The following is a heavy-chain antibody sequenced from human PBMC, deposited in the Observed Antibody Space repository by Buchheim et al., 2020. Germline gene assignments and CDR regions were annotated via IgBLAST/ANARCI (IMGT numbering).Heavy chain of an antibody. D-gene: IGHD1-26*01. CDR2: ISGSGSVI. CDR1: GFTFNTYE. CDR3: ARVGATYF. Sequence: EVHLVASGEGLVQPGGSLRLSCTGSGFTFNTYEMNWVRQAPGKGLEWVSYISGSGSVIDYADSVKGRFTISRDNAKNSLYLQMNSLRVEDTAVYYCARVGATYFWGQGTL. J-gene: IGHJ4*02. V-gene: IGHV3-48*03.